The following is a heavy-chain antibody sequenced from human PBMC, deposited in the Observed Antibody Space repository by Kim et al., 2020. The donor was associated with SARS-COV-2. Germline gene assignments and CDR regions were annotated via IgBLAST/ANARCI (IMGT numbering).Heavy chain of an antibody. V-gene: IGHV3-13*01. J-gene: IGHJ3*02. CDR3: SRDRRDGYNPGGAGAFGI. CDR1: GFTFSSYD. Sequence: GGSLRLSCAASGFTFSSYDMHWVRQATGKGLEWVSAIGTAGDTYYPGSVKGRFTISRENAKNPLDFQMNSLRAGDTAVYYCSRDRRDGYNPGGAGAFGI. CDR2: IGTAGDT. D-gene: IGHD5-12*01.